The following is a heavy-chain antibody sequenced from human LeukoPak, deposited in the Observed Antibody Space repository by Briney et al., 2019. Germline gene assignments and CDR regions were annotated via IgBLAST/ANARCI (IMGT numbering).Heavy chain of an antibody. CDR3: TTGVNYADSPFDY. D-gene: IGHD4-17*01. CDR2: IKSKTDGGTT. V-gene: IGHV3-15*01. CDR1: GFTYTNSFNSW. Sequence: PGGSLRLSCEASGFTYTNSFNSWMSWVRQAPGKGLEWVGRIKSKTDGGTTDYAAPVKGRFTISRDDSKNTLYLQMNSLKTEDTAVYYCTTGVNYADSPFDYWGQGTLVTVSS. J-gene: IGHJ4*02.